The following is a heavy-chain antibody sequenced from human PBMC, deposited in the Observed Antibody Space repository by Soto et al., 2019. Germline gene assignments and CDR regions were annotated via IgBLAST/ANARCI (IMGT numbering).Heavy chain of an antibody. CDR3: AHYRIFGDYMYYFAS. CDR1: GFSLSTSRVG. J-gene: IGHJ4*02. CDR2: IYWDDDK. V-gene: IGHV2-5*02. D-gene: IGHD4-17*01. Sequence: QITLKESGPTLVKPTQTLTLTCTFSGFSLSTSRVGVGWIRQPPGKALEWLALIYWDDDKRYSPSLKTRLTITKATSKIHVVLTMTHMDPVDTATYYCAHYRIFGDYMYYFASWGQGTLVTVSS.